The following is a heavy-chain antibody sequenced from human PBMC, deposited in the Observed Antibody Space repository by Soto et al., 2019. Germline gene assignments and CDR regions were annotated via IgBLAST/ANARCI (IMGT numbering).Heavy chain of an antibody. Sequence: QVQLVQSGAEVKKPGASVKVSCKASGYTFTNYYMHWVRQAPGQGLEWMGIINPSGGSTTYAQTFRGRVPRTRDTSTSTVYRELSSLRSEDTAVYYCARGGGGSLRGHFDFWGQGTLLAVSS. J-gene: IGHJ4*02. D-gene: IGHD2-15*01. V-gene: IGHV1-46*01. CDR3: ARGGGGSLRGHFDF. CDR2: INPSGGST. CDR1: GYTFTNYY.